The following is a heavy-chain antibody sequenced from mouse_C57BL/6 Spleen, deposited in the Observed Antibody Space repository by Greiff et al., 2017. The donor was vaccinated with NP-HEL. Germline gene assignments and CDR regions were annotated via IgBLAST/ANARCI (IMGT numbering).Heavy chain of an antibody. J-gene: IGHJ4*01. V-gene: IGHV1-52*01. CDR3: ASGDYDGYYAMDY. CDR1: GYTFTSYW. Sequence: QVQLQQPGAELVRPGSSVKLSCKASGYTFTSYWMHWVKQRPIQGLEWIGNIDPSDSETHYNQKFKDKATLTVDKSSSTGYLQLSSLTSEDSAVYYCASGDYDGYYAMDYWGQGTSVTVSS. CDR2: IDPSDSET. D-gene: IGHD2-4*01.